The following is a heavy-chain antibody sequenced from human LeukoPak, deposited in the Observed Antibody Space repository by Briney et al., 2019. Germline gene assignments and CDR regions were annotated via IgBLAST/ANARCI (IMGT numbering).Heavy chain of an antibody. CDR3: TIDDSGSYLPGRGI. V-gene: IGHV3-15*01. J-gene: IGHJ3*02. Sequence: KPGGSLRLSCAASGFTFSNAWMSWVRQAPGKGLEWVGRIKSKTDGGTTDYAAPVKGRFTISRDDSKNTLSLQMNSLKTEDTAVYYCTIDDSGSYLPGRGIWGQGTMVTVSS. CDR1: GFTFSNAW. CDR2: IKSKTDGGTT. D-gene: IGHD1-26*01.